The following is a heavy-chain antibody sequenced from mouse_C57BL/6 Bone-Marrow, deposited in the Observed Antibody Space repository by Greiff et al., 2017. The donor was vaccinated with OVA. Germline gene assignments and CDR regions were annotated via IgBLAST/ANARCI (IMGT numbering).Heavy chain of an antibody. Sequence: QVQLQQPGAELVMPGASVKLSCKASGYTFTSYWMHWVKQRPGQGLEWIGEIDPSDSYTNYNQKFKGKSTLTVDKSSSTAYMQLSSLTSEDAAVYYCARGGRRFDYGGRGTGLTVTA. CDR1: GYTFTSYW. V-gene: IGHV1-69*01. J-gene: IGHJ2*03. CDR2: IDPSDSYT. CDR3: ARGGRRFDY.